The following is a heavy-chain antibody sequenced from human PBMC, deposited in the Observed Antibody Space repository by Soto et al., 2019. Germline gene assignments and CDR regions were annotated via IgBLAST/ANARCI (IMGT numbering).Heavy chain of an antibody. J-gene: IGHJ6*02. D-gene: IGHD3-10*01. V-gene: IGHV1-2*02. CDR2: INPNSGGT. CDR1: GYTFTGYY. CDR3: ARDLMVRGVYYGMDV. Sequence: ASVKVSCKASGYTFTGYYMHWVRQAPGQGLEWMGWINPNSGGTNYAQKFQGRVTMTRDTSISTAYMELSRLRSDDTAVYYCARDLMVRGVYYGMDVWGQGTTVTVS.